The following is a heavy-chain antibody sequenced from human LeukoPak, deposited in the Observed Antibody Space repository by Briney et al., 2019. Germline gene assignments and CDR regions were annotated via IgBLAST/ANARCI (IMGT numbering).Heavy chain of an antibody. CDR2: IKQDGSEK. J-gene: IGHJ4*02. V-gene: IGHV3-7*01. CDR1: GFTFSSYW. CDR3: ARGLERSSGWPYFDY. Sequence: GGSLRLSCAASGFTFSSYWMSWVRQAPGKGLEWVANIKQDGSEKYYVDSVKGRFTISRDNAKNSLYLQMNSLRAEDTAVYYCARGLERSSGWPYFDYWRQGTLLSVSS. D-gene: IGHD6-19*01.